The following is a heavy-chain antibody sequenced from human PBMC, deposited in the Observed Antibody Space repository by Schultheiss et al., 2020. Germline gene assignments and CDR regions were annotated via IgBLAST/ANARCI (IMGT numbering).Heavy chain of an antibody. V-gene: IGHV1-18*01. D-gene: IGHD1-20*01. J-gene: IGHJ3*02. Sequence: GESLKISCKASGYTFTSYGISWVRQAPGQGLEWMGWISAYNGNTNYAQKLQGRVTMTTDTSTSTAYMELSSLRSEDTAVYYCARGITGTTSAFDIWGQGTTVTVSS. CDR3: ARGITGTTSAFDI. CDR2: ISAYNGNT. CDR1: GYTFTSYG.